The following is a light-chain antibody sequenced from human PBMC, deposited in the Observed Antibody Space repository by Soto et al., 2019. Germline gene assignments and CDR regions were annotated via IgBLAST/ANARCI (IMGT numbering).Light chain of an antibody. CDR1: QDVGSL. CDR2: DAS. Sequence: EVVLTQSPATLSLSAGERASLSCRASQDVGSLIAWYQQKPGQPPRLLIYDASNRATGIPARFSGSGSGTDFVLTIRSLEPEDFAVYSCHQRRSWPITFGQGTRLEIK. V-gene: IGKV3-11*01. J-gene: IGKJ5*01. CDR3: HQRRSWPIT.